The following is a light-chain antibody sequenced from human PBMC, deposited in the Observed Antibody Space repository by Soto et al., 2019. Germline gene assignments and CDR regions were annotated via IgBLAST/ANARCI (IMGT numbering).Light chain of an antibody. V-gene: IGLV2-8*01. Sequence: QSVLTQPPSASGSLGQSVTISCTGTSSDVGGYNYVSWYQQHPGKAPKLLIYDVSHRPPGIPDRFSGSKSGNTASLTVSGLQAEDETDYYCSSYAGSNNLVFGTGTKVTVL. J-gene: IGLJ1*01. CDR2: DVS. CDR1: SSDVGGYNY. CDR3: SSYAGSNNLV.